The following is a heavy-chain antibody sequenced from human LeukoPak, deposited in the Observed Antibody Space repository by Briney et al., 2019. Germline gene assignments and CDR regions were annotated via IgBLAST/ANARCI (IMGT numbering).Heavy chain of an antibody. CDR2: IYYSGST. Sequence: SETLSLTCTVSGGSISSSSYYWGWIRRPPGKGLEWIGSIYYSGSTYYNPSLKSRVTISVDTSKNQFSLKLSSVTAADTAVYYCARRGYDILTGYLTWFDPWGQGTLVTVSS. D-gene: IGHD3-9*01. J-gene: IGHJ5*02. CDR3: ARRGYDILTGYLTWFDP. CDR1: GGSISSSSYY. V-gene: IGHV4-39*01.